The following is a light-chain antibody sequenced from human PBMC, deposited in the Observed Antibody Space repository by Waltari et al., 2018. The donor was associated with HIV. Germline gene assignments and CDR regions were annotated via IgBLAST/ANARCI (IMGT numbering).Light chain of an antibody. Sequence: QSVLTQPPSASGTPGQRVTIPCSGSSSTIGSTLVTWYQHLPGTAPKLLIYRNNQRPSGVPDRFSGSKSGTSASLAISGLRSEDEGDYHCAAWDDSLSGEVFGGGTKLTVL. CDR2: RNN. CDR1: SSTIGSTL. CDR3: AAWDDSLSGEV. J-gene: IGLJ3*02. V-gene: IGLV1-47*01.